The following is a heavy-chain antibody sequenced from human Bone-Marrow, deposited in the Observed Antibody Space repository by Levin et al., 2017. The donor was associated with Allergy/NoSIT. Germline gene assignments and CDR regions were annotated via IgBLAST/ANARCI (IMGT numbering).Heavy chain of an antibody. CDR3: ATDGVRDDYFGMDV. V-gene: IGHV1-24*01. Sequence: ASVKVSCKVSGSSLTASSMHWVRQAPGKGLEWIGSFDPQDGERMYAQKFQGRVTMTEDTSTDTAYMELSSLRSEDTAVYYCATDGVRDDYFGMDVWGQGTTLTVSS. D-gene: IGHD2-8*01. CDR2: FDPQDGER. CDR1: GSSLTASS. J-gene: IGHJ6*02.